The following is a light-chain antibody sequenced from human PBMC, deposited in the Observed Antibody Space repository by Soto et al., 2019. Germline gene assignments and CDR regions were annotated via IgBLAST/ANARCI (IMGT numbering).Light chain of an antibody. V-gene: IGKV3-20*01. CDR1: PSVSSSY. CDR2: AAS. CDR3: QQYGSSSWT. J-gene: IGKJ1*01. Sequence: EIVLTQSPGTLSSSPGERATLSCRASPSVSSSYLAWYRQKPGQAPRLLISAASSRDTGIPDRFSGSGSGTDFKLTISRLEPEDFAVYYCQQYGSSSWTFGQGTKVEFK.